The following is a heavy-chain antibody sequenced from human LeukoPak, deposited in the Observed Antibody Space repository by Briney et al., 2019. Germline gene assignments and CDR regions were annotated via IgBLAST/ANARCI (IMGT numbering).Heavy chain of an antibody. CDR3: ARGSASSGWYVFYYYDY. V-gene: IGHV5-51*01. J-gene: IGHJ4*01. D-gene: IGHD6-19*01. Sequence: GESLQISCKGSGSRFTSYWIGWVRQMPGKGLEWMGIIYPGDSDARYNPSFQGQVTISADKSISTAYLQWSSLKASDTAMYYCARGSASSGWYVFYYYDYWGQGTLVTVSS. CDR2: IYPGDSDA. CDR1: GSRFTSYW.